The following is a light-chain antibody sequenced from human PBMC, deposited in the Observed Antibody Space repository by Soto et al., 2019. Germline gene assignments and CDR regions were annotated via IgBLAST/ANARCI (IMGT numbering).Light chain of an antibody. CDR2: DAY. Sequence: DIQMTQSPSTLSASVGDRVTITCRASQSISSWLAWYQQKPGKAPKLLIYDAYSLESGTPSRFSGRRSGTDFALTISSLQPEDFATYYCQQSYSVPWTFGQGTKVDIK. J-gene: IGKJ1*01. CDR3: QQSYSVPWT. V-gene: IGKV1-5*01. CDR1: QSISSW.